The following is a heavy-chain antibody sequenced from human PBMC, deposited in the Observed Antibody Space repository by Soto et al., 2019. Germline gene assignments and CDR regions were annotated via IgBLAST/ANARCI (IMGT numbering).Heavy chain of an antibody. D-gene: IGHD2-15*01. CDR2: MSRSSRYI. CDR1: GFTFNSYS. J-gene: IGHJ4*02. Sequence: GGSLKLFCAASGFTFNSYSMNWVRQTRGKRLEWVSSMSRSSRYIYYADSVKGRFTISRDNAKNSVYLQMNCLRAEDTAVYYCARDWGVAATLPNYFDFCGEPILVTVSS. CDR3: ARDWGVAATLPNYFDF. V-gene: IGHV3-21*01.